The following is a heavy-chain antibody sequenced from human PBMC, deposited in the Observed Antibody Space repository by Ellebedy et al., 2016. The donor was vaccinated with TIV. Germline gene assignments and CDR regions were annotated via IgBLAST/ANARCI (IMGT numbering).Heavy chain of an antibody. CDR1: GFTFASSA. V-gene: IGHV1-58*01. CDR2: IVVDSGNT. J-gene: IGHJ6*02. Sequence: AASVKVSCKASGFTFASSAVHWVRQARGQRLEWIGWIVVDSGNTNSTQKFQQRVTITRDMSTSTAYMELSSLRSEDTAVYYCTAGNLLEWLLGAPTSYNYNGMDVWGQGTTVTVSS. D-gene: IGHD3-3*01. CDR3: TAGNLLEWLLGAPTSYNYNGMDV.